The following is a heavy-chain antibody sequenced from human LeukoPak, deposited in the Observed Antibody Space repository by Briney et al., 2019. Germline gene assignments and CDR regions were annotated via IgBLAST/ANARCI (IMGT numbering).Heavy chain of an antibody. CDR1: GFPFSSYW. Sequence: LRLSCVASGFPFSSYWMTWVRQAPGKGLEWIGYIYYSGSTYYNPSLKSRVTISVDTSKNQFSLKLSSVTAADTAVYYCARAPKGYYFDYWGQGILVTVSS. CDR3: ARAPKGYYFDY. V-gene: IGHV4-30-4*08. J-gene: IGHJ4*02. CDR2: IYYSGST.